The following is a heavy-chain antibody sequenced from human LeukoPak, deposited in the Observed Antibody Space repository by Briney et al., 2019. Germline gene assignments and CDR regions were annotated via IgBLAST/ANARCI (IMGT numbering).Heavy chain of an antibody. CDR3: ARDSRYDSSGYYDY. CDR1: GGSISSGDYY. D-gene: IGHD3-22*01. V-gene: IGHV4-30-4*01. J-gene: IGHJ4*02. Sequence: SETLSLTCTVSGGSISSGDYYWSWIRQPPGRGLEWIGYIYYSGSTYYNPSLKSRVTISVDTSKNQFSLKLSSVTAADTAVYYCARDSRYDSSGYYDYWGQGTLVTVSS. CDR2: IYYSGST.